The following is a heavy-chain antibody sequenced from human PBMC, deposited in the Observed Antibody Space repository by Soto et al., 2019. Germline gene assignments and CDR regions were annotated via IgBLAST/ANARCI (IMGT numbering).Heavy chain of an antibody. D-gene: IGHD5-18*01. Sequence: PSETLSLTCTVSGGSISSSSYYWGWIRQPPGKGLEWIGSIYYSGSTYYNPSLKSRVTISVDTSKNQFSLKLSSVTAADTAVYYCARHDVQLWSFFDYWGQGTLVTSPQ. J-gene: IGHJ4*02. CDR1: GGSISSSSYY. CDR3: ARHDVQLWSFFDY. CDR2: IYYSGST. V-gene: IGHV4-39*01.